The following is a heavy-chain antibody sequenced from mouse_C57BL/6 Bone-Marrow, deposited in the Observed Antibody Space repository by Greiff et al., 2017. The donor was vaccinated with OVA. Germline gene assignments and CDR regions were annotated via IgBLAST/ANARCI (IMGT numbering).Heavy chain of an antibody. Sequence: QVQLKESGAELVKPGASVKLSCKASGYTFTEYTIHWVKQRSGQGLEWIGWFYPGSGSIKYNEKFKDKATLTADKSSSTVYMELSRLTSEDSAVYFCARHEDGIYYDYSWFAYWGQGTLVTVSA. CDR1: GYTFTEYT. CDR3: ARHEDGIYYDYSWFAY. V-gene: IGHV1-62-2*01. J-gene: IGHJ3*01. D-gene: IGHD2-4*01. CDR2: FYPGSGSI.